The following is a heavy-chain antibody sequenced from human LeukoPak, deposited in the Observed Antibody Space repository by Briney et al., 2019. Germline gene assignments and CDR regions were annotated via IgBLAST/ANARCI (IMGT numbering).Heavy chain of an antibody. J-gene: IGHJ5*02. Sequence: SETLSLTCTVSGGSISSYYWSWLRQPAGKGLEWIGRIYASGSTNYNPSLTSRVTMSVDTSKSQFSLTLISVTAADTAVYYCARDPRGIVGANHNWFDPWGQGTLVTVSS. CDR1: GGSISSYY. D-gene: IGHD1-26*01. V-gene: IGHV4-4*07. CDR3: ARDPRGIVGANHNWFDP. CDR2: IYASGST.